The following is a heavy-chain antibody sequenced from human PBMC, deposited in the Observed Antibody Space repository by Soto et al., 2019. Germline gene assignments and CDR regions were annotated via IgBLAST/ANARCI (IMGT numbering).Heavy chain of an antibody. V-gene: IGHV1-46*01. CDR2: INPSGGST. J-gene: IGHJ6*02. Sequence: GASVKVSCTASGYTFTSYYMHWVRQAPGQGLEWMGIINPSGGSTSYAQKFQGRVTMTRDTSTSTVYMELSSLRSEDTAVYYCGRAAPPYIVLVPAVYGMDVWGQGTTVTVSS. CDR3: GRAAPPYIVLVPAVYGMDV. D-gene: IGHD2-2*01. CDR1: GYTFTSYY.